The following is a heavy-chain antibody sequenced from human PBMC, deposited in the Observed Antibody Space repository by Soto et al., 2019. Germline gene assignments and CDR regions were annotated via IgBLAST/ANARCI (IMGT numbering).Heavy chain of an antibody. J-gene: IGHJ6*03. D-gene: IGHD3-3*01. CDR3: ARDRADFWSGYYHHGDGYYYLDV. CDR2: INAGNGNT. CDR1: GYTFTSYA. Sequence: QVQLVQSGAEVKKPGASVKVSCKASGYTFTSYAMHWVRQAPGQRLEWMGWINAGNGNTKYSQKFQGRVTITRDTSASTAYMELRSLGSEDTAVYYCARDRADFWSGYYHHGDGYYYLDVWGKGTTVTVSS. V-gene: IGHV1-3*01.